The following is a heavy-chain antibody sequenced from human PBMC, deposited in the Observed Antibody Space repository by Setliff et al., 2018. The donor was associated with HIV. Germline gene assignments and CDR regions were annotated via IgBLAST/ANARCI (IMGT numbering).Heavy chain of an antibody. J-gene: IGHJ4*01. V-gene: IGHV3-21*06. CDR3: ARLGTARSFDI. Sequence: GGSLRLSCAASGFTFNTYSLNWVRQAPGKGLEWFSSISSTSTYIYYADSVRGRFTISRDNAKHSVFLQMNSLRGEDTGVYYCARLGTARSFDIWGLGTLVTVLL. CDR2: ISSTSTYI. D-gene: IGHD7-27*01. CDR1: GFTFNTYS.